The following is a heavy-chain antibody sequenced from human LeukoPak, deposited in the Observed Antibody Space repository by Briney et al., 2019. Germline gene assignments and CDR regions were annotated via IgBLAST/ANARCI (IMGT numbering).Heavy chain of an antibody. V-gene: IGHV3-74*01. Sequence: PGGSLRLSCAASGFTLSSYWMHWVRQVPGKGLVWVSRINSDGSSISYADSVKGRFTISRDNAKNTLYLQMNSLRAEDTAVYYCARHIAGDAFDIWGQGTMVTVSS. CDR2: INSDGSSI. J-gene: IGHJ3*02. CDR3: ARHIAGDAFDI. CDR1: GFTLSSYW. D-gene: IGHD2-21*01.